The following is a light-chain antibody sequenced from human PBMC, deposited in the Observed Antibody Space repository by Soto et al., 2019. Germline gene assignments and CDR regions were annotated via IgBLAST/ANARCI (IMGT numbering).Light chain of an antibody. V-gene: IGLV2-14*01. J-gene: IGLJ1*01. CDR2: QVS. CDR1: SSDIGGFYY. CDR3: SSYSSSSTFYV. Sequence: SVLTQPASVSGSPGQSITISCTGTSSDIGGFYYVSWYQHHPGKDPKLMIYQVSNRPSGVSNRFSGSKSGNTASLTISGLQAEDEADYFCSSYSSSSTFYVFGAGTKGTVL.